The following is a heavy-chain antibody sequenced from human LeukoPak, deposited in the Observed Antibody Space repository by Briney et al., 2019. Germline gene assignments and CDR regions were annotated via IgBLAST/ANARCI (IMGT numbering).Heavy chain of an antibody. Sequence: SETLSLTCTVSGGSISSYYWSWIRQPPGKGLEWIGYIYYSGSTNYNPSLKSRVTISVDRSKNQFSLKLSSVTAADTAVYYCARSNVAAAGVGPRYYFDYWGQGTLVTVSS. CDR1: GGSISSYY. J-gene: IGHJ4*02. CDR2: IYYSGST. D-gene: IGHD6-13*01. V-gene: IGHV4-59*12. CDR3: ARSNVAAAGVGPRYYFDY.